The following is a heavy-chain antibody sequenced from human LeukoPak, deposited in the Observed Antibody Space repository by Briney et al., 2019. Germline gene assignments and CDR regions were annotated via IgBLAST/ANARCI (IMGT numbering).Heavy chain of an antibody. Sequence: ASVKVSCKASGYPFSIYDVSWVRQAAGQGLEWLGWMNPNGIAAGYSQKFQDRVTLTMDTSTSTAYLELSSLRSEDTAVYYCARGRLSTHWGQGTLVTVSS. V-gene: IGHV1-8*01. CDR2: MNPNGIAA. CDR3: ARGRLSTH. J-gene: IGHJ4*02. CDR1: GYPFSIYD. D-gene: IGHD2-2*01.